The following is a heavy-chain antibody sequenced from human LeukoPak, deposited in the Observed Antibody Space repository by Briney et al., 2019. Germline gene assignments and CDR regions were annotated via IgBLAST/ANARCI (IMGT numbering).Heavy chain of an antibody. CDR1: GGSFSGYY. Sequence: PSETLSLTCAVYGGSFSGYYWSWIRQPPGKGLEWIGEINHSGSTNYNPSLKSRVTISVDTSKNQFSLKLSSVTAADTAVYYCASVLDSSTSCYQCLDVWGKGTTVTVSS. CDR3: ASVLDSSTSCYQCLDV. V-gene: IGHV4-34*01. D-gene: IGHD2-2*01. CDR2: INHSGST. J-gene: IGHJ6*04.